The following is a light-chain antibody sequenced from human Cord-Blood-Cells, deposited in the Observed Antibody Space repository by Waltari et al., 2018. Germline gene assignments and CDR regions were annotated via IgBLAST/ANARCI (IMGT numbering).Light chain of an antibody. CDR1: PSFLYSSNNKNY. J-gene: IGKJ2*01. CDR3: QQYYSTPYT. V-gene: IGKV4-1*01. CDR2: WAS. Sequence: DIVMTQSPDSLAVYLGERATINCKSSPSFLYSSNNKNYLAWYQQKPGQPPKLLIYWASTRESGVPDRFSGSGSGTDFTLTISSLQAEDVAVYYCQQYYSTPYTFGQGTKLEIK.